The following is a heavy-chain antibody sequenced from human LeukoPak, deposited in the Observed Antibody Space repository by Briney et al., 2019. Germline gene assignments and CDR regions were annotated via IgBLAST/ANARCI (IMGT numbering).Heavy chain of an antibody. CDR1: GYTFTSYY. D-gene: IGHD3-10*01. J-gene: IGHJ6*04. V-gene: IGHV1-46*01. CDR2: INPSGGST. CDR3: VGSTITMVRGVSNNNYGMDV. Sequence: GASVKVSCKASGYTFTSYYMHWVRQAPGQGLEWMGIINPSGGSTSYAQKFQGRVTMTRDTSTSTVYMELSSLRSEDTAVYYCVGSTITMVRGVSNNNYGMDVWAKGPRSPSPQ.